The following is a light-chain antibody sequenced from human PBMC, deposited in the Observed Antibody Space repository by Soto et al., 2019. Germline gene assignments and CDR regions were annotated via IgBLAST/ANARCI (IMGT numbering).Light chain of an antibody. V-gene: IGKV3-15*01. Sequence: EIVMTQSPATLSVSPGERATLSCRASQSVSSNLAWYQQKPGQAPRLLIYGASTRATGIPARFSGSGSGTEFTLTISSLLSEDVAVYYCQQYTNWPPVTFGQGTKVEIK. CDR3: QQYTNWPPVT. J-gene: IGKJ1*01. CDR2: GAS. CDR1: QSVSSN.